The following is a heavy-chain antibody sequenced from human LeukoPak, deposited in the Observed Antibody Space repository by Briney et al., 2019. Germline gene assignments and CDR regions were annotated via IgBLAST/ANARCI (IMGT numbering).Heavy chain of an antibody. Sequence: GGSLRLSCAASGFTFSSYGMSWVRQAPGKGLEWVSAISGSGGSTYYADSVKGRFTISRDNSKNTLYLQMNSLRAEDTAIYYCAKDKGVVVTAGYDYWGQGTLVTVSS. CDR2: ISGSGGST. CDR3: AKDKGVVVTAGYDY. CDR1: GFTFSSYG. V-gene: IGHV3-23*01. D-gene: IGHD2-21*02. J-gene: IGHJ4*02.